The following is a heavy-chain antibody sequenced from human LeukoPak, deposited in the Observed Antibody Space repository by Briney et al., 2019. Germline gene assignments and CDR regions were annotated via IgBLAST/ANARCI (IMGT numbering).Heavy chain of an antibody. D-gene: IGHD4-23*01. CDR2: INRRGTT. CDR3: ARDGGSNNYWFDS. J-gene: IGHJ5*01. V-gene: IGHV4-34*01. Sequence: PSETLSLTCGVYAGSFSDYYWSWSRQPPGKGLEWIGEINRRGTTNYKPSLKTRVTISIDTSKNQFALKLTSVTAADTAVYYCARDGGSNNYWFDSWGQGTLVTVSS. CDR1: AGSFSDYY.